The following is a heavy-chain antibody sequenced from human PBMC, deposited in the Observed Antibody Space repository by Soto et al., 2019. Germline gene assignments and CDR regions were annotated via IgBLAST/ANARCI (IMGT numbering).Heavy chain of an antibody. Sequence: PSETRSLTCAVYGGCFSGYYWSWIRQPPGKGLEWIGEINHSGSTNYNPSLKSRVTISVDTSKNQFSLKLSSVTAADTAVYYCARGRKSYPTYYYGSGSYGPFDYWGQGTLLTVSS. V-gene: IGHV4-34*01. CDR1: GGCFSGYY. J-gene: IGHJ4*02. CDR3: ARGRKSYPTYYYGSGSYGPFDY. D-gene: IGHD3-10*01. CDR2: INHSGST.